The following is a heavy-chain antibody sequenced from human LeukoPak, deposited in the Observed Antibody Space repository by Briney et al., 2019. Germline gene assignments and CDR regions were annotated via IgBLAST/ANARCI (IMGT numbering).Heavy chain of an antibody. CDR2: ISRSSSYI. CDR3: AGGSTVVRGVSPAGDY. Sequence: PGGSLRLSCAASGFTFSSYTMNWVRQAPGKGLEWVSSISRSSSYIYYADSMKGRFTISRDNAKNSLDLQMHSLRAEDTAVYYCAGGSTVVRGVSPAGDYWGQGTLVTVSS. J-gene: IGHJ4*02. D-gene: IGHD3-10*01. V-gene: IGHV3-21*01. CDR1: GFTFSSYT.